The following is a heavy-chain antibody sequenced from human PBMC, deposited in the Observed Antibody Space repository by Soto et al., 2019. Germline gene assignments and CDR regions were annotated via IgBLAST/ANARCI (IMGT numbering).Heavy chain of an antibody. J-gene: IGHJ3*02. CDR1: GYTFTGYY. Sequence: ASVKVSCKASGYTFTGYYMHWVRQAPGQGLEWMGWINPNSGGTNYAQKFQGWVTMTRDTSISTAYMELSRLRSDDTAVYYCARAPYITGTTLLDAFDIWGKGTMVTVSS. D-gene: IGHD1-7*01. V-gene: IGHV1-2*04. CDR2: INPNSGGT. CDR3: ARAPYITGTTLLDAFDI.